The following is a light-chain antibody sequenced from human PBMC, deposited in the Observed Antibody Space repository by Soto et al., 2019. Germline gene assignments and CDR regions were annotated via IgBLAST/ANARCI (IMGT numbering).Light chain of an antibody. CDR1: QSVSSN. Sequence: EIVMTQSPATLSVCPGERATLSCRASQSVSSNLAWYQQKPGQAPRLLIYGASTRATGIPARLSGSGSGTEFTLTISSLQSEDFAVYYCQQYNNWPPYTFGQGTKLEIK. CDR2: GAS. V-gene: IGKV3-15*01. J-gene: IGKJ2*01. CDR3: QQYNNWPPYT.